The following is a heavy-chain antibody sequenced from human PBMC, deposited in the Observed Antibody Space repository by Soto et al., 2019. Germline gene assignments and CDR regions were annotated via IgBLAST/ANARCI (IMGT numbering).Heavy chain of an antibody. J-gene: IGHJ4*02. D-gene: IGHD2-15*01. V-gene: IGHV3-74*01. Sequence: GGSLRLSCAASGFTFSSYWMHWVRQAPGKGLVWVSRINSDGSSTSYADSVKGRFTISRDNAKNTLYLQMNSLRAEDTAVYYCARVDCSGGSCYHLDDWGQETLVTVSS. CDR1: GFTFSSYW. CDR3: ARVDCSGGSCYHLDD. CDR2: INSDGSST.